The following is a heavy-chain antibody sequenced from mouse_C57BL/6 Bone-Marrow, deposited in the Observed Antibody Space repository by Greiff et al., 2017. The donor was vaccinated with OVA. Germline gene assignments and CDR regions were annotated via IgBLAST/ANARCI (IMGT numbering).Heavy chain of an antibody. J-gene: IGHJ1*03. CDR3: ARHGGTGDWYFDV. CDR2: ISSGGSYT. Sequence: EVQLVESGGDLVKPGGSLKLSCAASGFTFSSYGMSWVRQTPDKRLEWVATISSGGSYTYYPDSVKGRFTISRDNAKNTLYLQMSSLKSEDTAMYYCARHGGTGDWYFDVWGTGTTVTVSS. CDR1: GFTFSSYG. V-gene: IGHV5-6*01. D-gene: IGHD4-1*01.